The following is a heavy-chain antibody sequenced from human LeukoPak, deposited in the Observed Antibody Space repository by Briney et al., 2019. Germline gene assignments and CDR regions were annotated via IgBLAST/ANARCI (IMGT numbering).Heavy chain of an antibody. D-gene: IGHD6-13*01. CDR1: GGSFSGYY. Sequence: PSETLSLTCAVYGGSFSGYYWSWIRQPPGKGLEWIGEINHSGSTNYNPSLKSRVTISVDTSKNQFSLKLSSVTAADTAVYYCAIGFAAAGPNWFDPWAREPWSPSPQ. V-gene: IGHV4-34*01. J-gene: IGHJ5*02. CDR3: AIGFAAAGPNWFDP. CDR2: INHSGST.